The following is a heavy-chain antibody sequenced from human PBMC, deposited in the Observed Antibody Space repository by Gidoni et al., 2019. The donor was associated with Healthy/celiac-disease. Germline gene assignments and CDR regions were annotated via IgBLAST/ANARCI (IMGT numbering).Heavy chain of an antibody. CDR2: IDPSDSYP. V-gene: IGHV5-10-1*04. J-gene: IGHJ4*02. CDR1: GYSFTSYW. Sequence: DVQLVQSGAEVNKPGDFLSISCKGSGYSFTSYWISWVRQMPGKGLEWMGRIDPSDSYPNYSPSFQGQVTISADKSVSTAYLQWSSLKASDTAMDYCASSSSEHWGQGTLVTVSS. D-gene: IGHD3-22*01. CDR3: ASSSSEH.